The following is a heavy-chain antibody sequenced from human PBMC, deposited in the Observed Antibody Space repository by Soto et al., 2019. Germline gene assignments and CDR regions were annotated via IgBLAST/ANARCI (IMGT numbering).Heavy chain of an antibody. D-gene: IGHD3-3*01. V-gene: IGHV3-21*01. CDR2: ISISSSYI. J-gene: IGHJ4*02. CDR1: GFTFSSYS. Sequence: GGSLRLSCAASGFTFSSYSISWVRQAPGKGLEWVSSISISSSYIYYADSVKGRFTISRDNAKNSLYLQMNSLRAEDTAVYYCARDRSPWGSGYNPVCWGQGTLVTVSS. CDR3: ARDRSPWGSGYNPVC.